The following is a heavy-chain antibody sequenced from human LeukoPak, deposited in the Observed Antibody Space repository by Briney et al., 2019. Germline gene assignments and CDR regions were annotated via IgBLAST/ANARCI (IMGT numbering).Heavy chain of an antibody. J-gene: IGHJ6*03. CDR3: ARDFEERWVGYCTNGVCYKDYYYFYMDV. CDR2: IIPIFGTA. D-gene: IGHD2-8*01. Sequence: SVKVSCKASGGTFSSYAISWVRQAPGQGLEWMGRIIPIFGTANYAQKFQGRVTITTDESTSTAYMELSSLRSEDTAVYYCARDFEERWVGYCTNGVCYKDYYYFYMDVWGKGTTVTVSS. V-gene: IGHV1-69*05. CDR1: GGTFSSYA.